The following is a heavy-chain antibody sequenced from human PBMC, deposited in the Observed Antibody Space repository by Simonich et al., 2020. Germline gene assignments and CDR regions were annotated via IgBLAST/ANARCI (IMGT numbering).Heavy chain of an antibody. CDR3: ARGGLGHWYFDL. J-gene: IGHJ2*01. V-gene: IGHV1-2*02. CDR1: GYTFTGYY. D-gene: IGHD6-25*01. CDR2: INPNRGGK. Sequence: QVQLVQSGAEVKKPGASVKVSCKASGYTFTGYYMHWGRQSPGHGLERRGWINPNRGGKNYAQKVQGRVTMTRATSSSTAYMELSRLRSDDTAVYYCARGGLGHWYFDLWGRGTLVTVSS.